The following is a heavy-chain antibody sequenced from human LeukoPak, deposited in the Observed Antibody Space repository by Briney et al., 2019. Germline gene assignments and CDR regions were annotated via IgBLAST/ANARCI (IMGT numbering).Heavy chain of an antibody. CDR2: IKEDGSDK. J-gene: IGHJ4*02. D-gene: IGHD2-2*01. V-gene: IGHV3-7*01. Sequence: GGSLRLSCAVSGLTFSNYWMSWVRQAPGKGLEWVANIKEDGSDKYYVDSVEGRFTISRDNAEKSVYLQMNSPRAEDTAVYYCASYSSTSYFDYWGQGTLVTVSS. CDR1: GLTFSNYW. CDR3: ASYSSTSYFDY.